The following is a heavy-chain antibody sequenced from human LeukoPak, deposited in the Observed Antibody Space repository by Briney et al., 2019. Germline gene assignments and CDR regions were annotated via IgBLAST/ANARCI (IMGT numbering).Heavy chain of an antibody. D-gene: IGHD2-15*01. CDR2: INWDGENT. CDR3: ARDLSATWYSLAY. V-gene: IGHV3-20*04. CDR1: GLKFGDYG. J-gene: IGHJ4*02. Sequence: PGGSLRLSCSSSGLKFGDYGLSWVRQAPGKGLEWVSGINWDGENTAYADSVKGRFTISRDNAENALYLQMDSLRAEDTALYYCARDLSATWYSLAYWGRGTLVTVSS.